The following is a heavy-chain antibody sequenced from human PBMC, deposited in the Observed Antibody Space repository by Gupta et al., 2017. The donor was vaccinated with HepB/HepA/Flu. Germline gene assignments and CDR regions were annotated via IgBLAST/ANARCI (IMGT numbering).Heavy chain of an antibody. Sequence: EVQLLESGGGLVQPGGSLRLSCAASGFTFSSYAMSWVRQAPGKGLEWVSAISGSGGRTYYADSVKGRFTISRDNSKNTLYLQMNSLRAEDTAVYYCAKPYYKGDTYYYYGMDVWGQGTTVTVSS. CDR1: GFTFSSYA. CDR3: AKPYYKGDTYYYYGMDV. CDR2: ISGSGGRT. J-gene: IGHJ6*02. V-gene: IGHV3-23*01. D-gene: IGHD3-10*01.